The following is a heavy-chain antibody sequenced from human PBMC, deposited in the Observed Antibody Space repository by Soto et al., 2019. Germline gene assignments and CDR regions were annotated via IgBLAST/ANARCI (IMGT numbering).Heavy chain of an antibody. V-gene: IGHV3-30*18. CDR1: GFTFSNYG. Sequence: QVQVVESGGGVVQPGWSQRLSCAASGFTFSNYGMHWVRQAPGKGLVWVAIISFDGNNKYYSDSVKGRFTISRDNSKNMVFLQMNSLRPEDTAVYYCVKPKEHFYDSSPGETWGQGTPVTVSS. CDR3: VKPKEHFYDSSPGET. D-gene: IGHD3-22*01. J-gene: IGHJ5*02. CDR2: ISFDGNNK.